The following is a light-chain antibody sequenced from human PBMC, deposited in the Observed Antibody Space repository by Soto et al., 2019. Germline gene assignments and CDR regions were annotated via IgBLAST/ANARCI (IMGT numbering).Light chain of an antibody. CDR2: GAS. V-gene: IGKV3D-15*01. CDR1: QSVHTF. Sequence: EIVLTQSPDTLSLSPGEGASLSCRASQSVHTFLAWYQQKPGQAPRLLIYGASTRATGTPARFSGSGSGTDLTLTISSLQSEDFALYYCQQYNKWPLITFGQGTRLEIK. CDR3: QQYNKWPLIT. J-gene: IGKJ5*01.